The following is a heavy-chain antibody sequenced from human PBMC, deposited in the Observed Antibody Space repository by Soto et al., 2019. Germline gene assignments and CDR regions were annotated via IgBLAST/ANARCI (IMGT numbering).Heavy chain of an antibody. CDR2: ISYDGSNK. J-gene: IGHJ4*02. Sequence: QVQLVESGGGVVQPGRSLRLSCAAAGFTFSSYAMHWVRQAPGKGLEWVAVISYDGSNKYYADSVKGRFTISRDNSKDTLYLQMNGLRAEDTAVYYCARGEGAPYDYVWVSYRYTDSPFDYWGQGTLVTVSS. CDR3: ARGEGAPYDYVWVSYRYTDSPFDY. V-gene: IGHV3-30-3*01. D-gene: IGHD3-16*02. CDR1: GFTFSSYA.